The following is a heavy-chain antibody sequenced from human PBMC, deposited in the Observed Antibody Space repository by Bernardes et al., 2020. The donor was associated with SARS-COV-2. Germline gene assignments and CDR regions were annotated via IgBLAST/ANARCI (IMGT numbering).Heavy chain of an antibody. V-gene: IGHV1-18*01. J-gene: IGHJ5*02. CDR3: ATVVRYSYGGGWFDP. CDR1: GYTFTSYG. D-gene: IGHD5-18*01. CDR2: ISADSGNT. Sequence: ASVKVSCKASGYTFTSYGISWVRQAPGQGLEWMGWISADSGNTDYAQKIQGRVTMTTDTSTSTAYMELRSLRSDDTAVYYCATVVRYSYGGGWFDPWGQGTLVTVSS.